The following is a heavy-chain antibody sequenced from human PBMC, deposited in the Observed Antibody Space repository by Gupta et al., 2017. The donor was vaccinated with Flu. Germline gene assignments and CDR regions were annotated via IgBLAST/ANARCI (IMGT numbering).Heavy chain of an antibody. CDR1: YA. D-gene: IGHD2-8*02. CDR3: ARDLPGGSSKFGDF. V-gene: IGHV1-69*01. CDR2: IMPLVGSP. J-gene: IGHJ4*02. Sequence: YAISWVRLAPGQGLEWMGGIMPLVGSPKYAQKFQGRVKITADESTTKAYMELNSLRFEDSAVYYCARDLPGGSSKFGDFWGQGTQVTVS.